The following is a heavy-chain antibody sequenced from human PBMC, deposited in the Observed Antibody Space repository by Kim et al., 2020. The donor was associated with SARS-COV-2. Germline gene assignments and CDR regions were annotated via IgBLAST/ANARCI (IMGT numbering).Heavy chain of an antibody. Sequence: SVKVSCKASGGTFSSYAISWVRQAPGQGLEWMGGIIPIFGTANYAQKFQGRVTITADESTSTAYMELSSLRSEDTAVYYCAREATRVENYYDSSGLDAFDIWGQGTMVTVSS. CDR1: GGTFSSYA. CDR3: AREATRVENYYDSSGLDAFDI. CDR2: IIPIFGTA. D-gene: IGHD3-22*01. V-gene: IGHV1-69*13. J-gene: IGHJ3*02.